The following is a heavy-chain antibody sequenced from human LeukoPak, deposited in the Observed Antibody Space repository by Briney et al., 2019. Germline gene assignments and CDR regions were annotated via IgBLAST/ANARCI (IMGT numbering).Heavy chain of an antibody. D-gene: IGHD3-16*01. CDR3: ARDLRGTDY. CDR1: GFTFSSYW. Sequence: GGSLRLSCAASGFTFSSYWMHWVRQAPGKGLEWVSVIYSGGSTYYADSVKGRFTISRDNSKNTLYLQMNSLRAEDTAVYYCARDLRGTDYWGQGTLVTVSS. V-gene: IGHV3-53*01. J-gene: IGHJ4*02. CDR2: IYSGGST.